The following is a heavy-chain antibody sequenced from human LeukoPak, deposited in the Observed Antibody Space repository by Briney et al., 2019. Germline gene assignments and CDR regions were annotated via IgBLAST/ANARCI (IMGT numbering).Heavy chain of an antibody. Sequence: SETLSLTCTVSGGSISSYYGSCIRQPAGKGLEWIGRIYSSGSTNYNPSLKSRVTISVDTSKNQFCLKLSSVTAADTAVYYCARDRGTWNDAGFDYWGQGTLVTVSS. CDR2: IYSSGST. D-gene: IGHD1-1*01. CDR1: GGSISSYY. V-gene: IGHV4-4*07. J-gene: IGHJ4*02. CDR3: ARDRGTWNDAGFDY.